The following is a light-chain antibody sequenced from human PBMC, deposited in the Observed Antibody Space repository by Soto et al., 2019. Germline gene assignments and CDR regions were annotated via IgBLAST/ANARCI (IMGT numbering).Light chain of an antibody. V-gene: IGLV2-14*01. Sequence: QSALTQPASVSGSPGQSITISCTGTSSDVGGYNYVSWYQQHPGKAPKLIIYEVSNRPTGVSNRFSGSKSGHTASLTISGLQSEDEADYFCTSYISSSTLDVFGTGTKATVL. CDR3: TSYISSSTLDV. J-gene: IGLJ1*01. CDR1: SSDVGGYNY. CDR2: EVS.